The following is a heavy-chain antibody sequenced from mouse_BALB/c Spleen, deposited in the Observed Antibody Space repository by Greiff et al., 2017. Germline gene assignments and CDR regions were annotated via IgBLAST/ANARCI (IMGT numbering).Heavy chain of an antibody. CDR3: ARYYYGSYWYFDV. CDR2: ISYSGST. J-gene: IGHJ1*01. CDR1: GDSITSGY. D-gene: IGHD1-1*01. V-gene: IGHV3-8*02. Sequence: EVQLVESGPSLVKPSQTLSLTCSVTGDSITSGYWNWIRKFPGNKLEYMGYISYSGSTYYNPSLKSRISITRDTSKNQYYLQLNSVTTEDTATYYCARYYYGSYWYFDVWGAGTTVTVSS.